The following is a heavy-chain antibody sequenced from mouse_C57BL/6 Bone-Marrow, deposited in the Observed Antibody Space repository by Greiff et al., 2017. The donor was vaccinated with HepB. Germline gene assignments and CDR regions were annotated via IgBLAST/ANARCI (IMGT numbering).Heavy chain of an antibody. CDR2: IDPANGNT. CDR3: ARSTTAPRGDYFDY. CDR1: GFNIKNTY. V-gene: IGHV14-3*01. J-gene: IGHJ2*01. D-gene: IGHD1-2*01. Sequence: VHVKQSVAELVRPGASVKLSCTASGFNIKNTYMHWVKQRPEQGLEWIGRIDPANGNTKYAPKFQGKATITADTSSNTAYLQLSSLTSEDTAIYYCARSTTAPRGDYFDYWGQGTTLTVSS.